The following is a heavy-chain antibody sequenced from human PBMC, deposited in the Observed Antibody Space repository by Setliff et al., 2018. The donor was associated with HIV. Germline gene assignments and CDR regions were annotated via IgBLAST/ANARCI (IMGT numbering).Heavy chain of an antibody. CDR2: ITPNGDDT. Sequence: ASVKVSCKASADIFNAYYIHWVRQAPGQGLEWMGWITPNGDDTNYPQKFEGRVTLTRDTSIATAYMELRSLTSDDTAVYYCARDVRRNHCSSTSCYARDNWFDPWGQGIQVTVSS. CDR1: ADIFNAYY. V-gene: IGHV1-2*02. D-gene: IGHD2-2*01. CDR3: ARDVRRNHCSSTSCYARDNWFDP. J-gene: IGHJ5*02.